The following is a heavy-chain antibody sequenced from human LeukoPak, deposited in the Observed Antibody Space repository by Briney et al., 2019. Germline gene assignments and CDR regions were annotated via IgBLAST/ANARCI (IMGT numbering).Heavy chain of an antibody. V-gene: IGHV3-23*01. J-gene: IGHJ4*02. CDR1: GFTFSSYA. CDR3: AKDQAVAGKGWYFDY. CDR2: ISGSGGST. Sequence: GGSLRLSCAASGFTFSSYAMSWVRQAPGKGLEWVSAISGSGGSTYYADSVKGRFTISRDNSKNTLYLQMNSLRAEDTAVYYCAKDQAVAGKGWYFDYWGQGTLATVSS. D-gene: IGHD6-19*01.